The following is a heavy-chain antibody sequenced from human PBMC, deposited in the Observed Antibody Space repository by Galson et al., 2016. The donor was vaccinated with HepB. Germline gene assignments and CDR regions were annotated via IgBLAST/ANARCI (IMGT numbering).Heavy chain of an antibody. Sequence: SLRLSCAASGFTFSSYAMNWVRQAPGKGLEWVSSITGGGGGTYYANSVKGRFTISKDNSKNSLYLQMNNLRAEDTAMYYCARDRTDHGSGTYGHDSWGQGTLVTVSS. CDR1: GFTFSSYA. V-gene: IGHV3-23*01. J-gene: IGHJ4*02. CDR3: ARDRTDHGSGTYGHDS. CDR2: ITGGGGGT. D-gene: IGHD3-16*01.